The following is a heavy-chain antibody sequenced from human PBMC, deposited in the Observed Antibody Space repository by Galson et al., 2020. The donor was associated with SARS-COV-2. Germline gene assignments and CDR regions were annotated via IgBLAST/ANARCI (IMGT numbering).Heavy chain of an antibody. CDR1: GFTFSSYA. D-gene: IGHD6-13*01. Sequence: GGSLRLSCAASGFTFSSYAMHWVRQAPGKGLEWVAVISYDGSNKYYADSVKGRFTISRDNSKNTLYLQMNSLRAEDTAVHYCARALSIAAAPEFDYWGQGTLVTVSS. J-gene: IGHJ4*02. CDR3: ARALSIAAAPEFDY. V-gene: IGHV3-30-3*01. CDR2: ISYDGSNK.